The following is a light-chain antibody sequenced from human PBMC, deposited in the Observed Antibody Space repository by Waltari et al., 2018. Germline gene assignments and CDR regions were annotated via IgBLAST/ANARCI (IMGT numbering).Light chain of an antibody. CDR3: QQYRSYKS. CDR1: QSIDSW. V-gene: IGKV1-5*03. CDR2: KAS. Sequence: DIQLTQSPSTLSASVGDTVTLTCRASQSIDSWLAWYQQTPGKAPNLLIQKASTLEAGVSSRFSGSGYWTEFTLTISSLQSDDSATYYCQQYRSYKSFGQGTKVEIK. J-gene: IGKJ1*01.